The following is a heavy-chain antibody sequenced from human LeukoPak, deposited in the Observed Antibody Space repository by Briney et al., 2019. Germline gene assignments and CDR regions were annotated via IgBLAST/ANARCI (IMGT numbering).Heavy chain of an antibody. J-gene: IGHJ3*02. V-gene: IGHV1-69*05. CDR3: ARDLSRYKWNESPIGAFDI. Sequence: ASVKVSCKASGGTFSSYAISWVRQAPGQGLEWMGGIIPIFGTANYTQKFQGRVTITTDESTSTAYMELSSLRSEDTAVYYCARDLSRYKWNESPIGAFDIWGQGTMVTVSS. CDR2: IIPIFGTA. D-gene: IGHD1-20*01. CDR1: GGTFSSYA.